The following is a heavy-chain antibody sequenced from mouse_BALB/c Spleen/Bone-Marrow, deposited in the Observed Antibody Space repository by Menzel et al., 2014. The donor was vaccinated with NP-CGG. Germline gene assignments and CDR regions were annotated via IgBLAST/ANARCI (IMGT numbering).Heavy chain of an antibody. Sequence: EVKLVESGAELVKPGASVKLSCTASGFNIKDTYMHWVKQRPEQGLEWIGRIDPANGNTKYDPKFQGKATITADTSPNTAYLQLSSLTSEDTAVYYCARYNYGSSQFAYWGQGTLVTISA. CDR3: ARYNYGSSQFAY. CDR2: IDPANGNT. J-gene: IGHJ3*01. CDR1: GFNIKDTY. V-gene: IGHV14-3*02. D-gene: IGHD1-1*01.